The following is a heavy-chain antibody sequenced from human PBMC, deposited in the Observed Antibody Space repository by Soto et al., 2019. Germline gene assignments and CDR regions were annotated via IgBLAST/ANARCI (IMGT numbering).Heavy chain of an antibody. CDR2: INAGNGNT. V-gene: IGHV1-3*01. J-gene: IGHJ6*02. CDR3: ARDPTYYDFWSGWHYYGMDV. D-gene: IGHD3-3*01. CDR1: GYTFTSYA. Sequence: ASVQISSNASGYTFTSYAMHWVRQAPGQRLEWMGWINAGNGNTKYSQKFQGRVTITRDTSASTAYMELSSLRSEDTAVYHCARDPTYYDFWSGWHYYGMDVWGQGTTVTVSS.